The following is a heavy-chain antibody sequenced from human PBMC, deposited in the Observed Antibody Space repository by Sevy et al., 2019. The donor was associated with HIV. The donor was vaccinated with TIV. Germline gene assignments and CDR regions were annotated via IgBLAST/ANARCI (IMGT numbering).Heavy chain of an antibody. Sequence: ASVKVSCKASGYTFTVYYMHWVRQAPGQGLEWMGWINPNSGGTNYAQKFQGRVTMTSDTSISTAYKELTRLKSDDTAVYYCARDHEIFGGVTPAYWGQGTLVTVSS. J-gene: IGHJ4*02. CDR1: GYTFTVYY. D-gene: IGHD3-3*01. CDR3: ARDHEIFGGVTPAY. V-gene: IGHV1-2*02. CDR2: INPNSGGT.